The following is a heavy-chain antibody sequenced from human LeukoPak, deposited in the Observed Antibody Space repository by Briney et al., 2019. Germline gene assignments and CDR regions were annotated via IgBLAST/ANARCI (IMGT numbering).Heavy chain of an antibody. CDR1: GGSISSSSYY. V-gene: IGHV4-39*01. CDR2: IYYSGST. CDR3: ARHSVDYDFWSGSQVFDY. D-gene: IGHD3-3*01. Sequence: PSETLSLTCTVSGGSISSSSYYWGWIRQPPGKGLEWIGSIYYSGSTYYNPSLKSRVTISVDTSKNQFSLKLSSVTAADTAVYYCARHSVDYDFWSGSQVFDYWGQGTLVTVSS. J-gene: IGHJ4*02.